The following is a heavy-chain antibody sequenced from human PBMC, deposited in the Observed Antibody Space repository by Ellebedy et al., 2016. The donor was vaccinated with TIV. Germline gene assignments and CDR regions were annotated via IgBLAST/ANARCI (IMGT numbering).Heavy chain of an antibody. Sequence: PGGSLRLSCAASGFTLTAYWMHWVRQAPGKGLGWISDLNSDGTRTSYADSVKGRFTISRYNAKNTLYLQMNSLRPEDAALYYCARWSYGGPDYWGQGTLVTVSS. V-gene: IGHV3-74*01. CDR1: GFTLTAYW. CDR3: ARWSYGGPDY. D-gene: IGHD4/OR15-4a*01. CDR2: LNSDGTRT. J-gene: IGHJ4*02.